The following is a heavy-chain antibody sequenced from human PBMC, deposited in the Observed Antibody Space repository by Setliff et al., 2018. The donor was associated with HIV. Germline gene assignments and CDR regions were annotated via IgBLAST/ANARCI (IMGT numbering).Heavy chain of an antibody. D-gene: IGHD3-10*01. J-gene: IGHJ1*01. CDR1: GYTFSNFG. CDR2: INSGYGNT. Sequence: ASVKVSCKASGYTFSNFGVHWVRQAPGQRPEWMGWINSGYGNTKYSQEFQGRVTVTRDTTASTVYMELRSLRTEDTAVYYCARGYFGSSGFGFQHWGQGTAVPSPQ. CDR3: ARGYFGSSGFGFQH. V-gene: IGHV1-3*04.